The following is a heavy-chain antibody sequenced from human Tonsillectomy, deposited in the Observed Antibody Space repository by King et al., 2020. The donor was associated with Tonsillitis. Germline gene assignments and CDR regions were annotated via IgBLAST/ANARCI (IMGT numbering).Heavy chain of an antibody. V-gene: IGHV4-59*01. CDR3: ARLNGYSSGGFDY. D-gene: IGHD6-19*01. CDR2: IYYSGST. J-gene: IGHJ4*02. CDR1: GGSISSYY. Sequence: QLQESGPGLVKPSETLSLTCTVSGGSISSYYWSWIRQPPGKGLEWIGYIYYSGSTNYNPSLKRRVTISLDTAKNQFSLKLSSVTAADTAVYYCARLNGYSSGGFDYWGQGTLVTVSS.